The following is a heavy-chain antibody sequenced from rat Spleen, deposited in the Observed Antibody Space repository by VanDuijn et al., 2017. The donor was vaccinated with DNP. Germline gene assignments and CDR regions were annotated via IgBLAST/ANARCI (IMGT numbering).Heavy chain of an antibody. CDR2: INYSGIT. V-gene: IGHV3-1*01. CDR3: ARSVRATSYYAMDA. J-gene: IGHJ4*01. Sequence: EVQLQESGPGLLKPSQSLSLTCSVTGYSITSNYWGWIRKFPGNKLEWIGHINYSGITTYNPSLKSRISITRDTSKNQFFLQLRSVTTEDTATYYCARSVRATSYYAMDAWGQGTSVTVSS. CDR1: GYSITSNY. D-gene: IGHD1-3*01.